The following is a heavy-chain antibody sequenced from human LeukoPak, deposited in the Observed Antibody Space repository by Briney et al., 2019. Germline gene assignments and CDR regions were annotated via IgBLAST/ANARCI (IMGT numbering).Heavy chain of an antibody. Sequence: SETLSLTCAVYGGSFSGYYWSWIRQPPGKGLEWIGYIYYSGSTNYNPSLKSRVTISVDTSTNRCSLILTSVTAADTALYYCARVVASTSIDSWGQGTLVTVSS. V-gene: IGHV4-59*08. J-gene: IGHJ4*02. CDR2: IYYSGST. CDR1: GGSFSGYY. CDR3: ARVVASTSIDS. D-gene: IGHD2-15*01.